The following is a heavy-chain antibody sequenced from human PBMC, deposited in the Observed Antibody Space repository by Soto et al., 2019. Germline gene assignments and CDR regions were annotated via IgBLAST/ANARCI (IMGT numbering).Heavy chain of an antibody. CDR2: INPNNGDT. D-gene: IGHD2-15*01. V-gene: IGHV1-2*02. Sequence: QVQLVQSGPEVKKPGASVRVSCKASGYTFTGYYLHWVRQAPGQGLEWMGWINPNNGDTNYAQNFQGRVTMTRDTSISTAYMELSGLRSDDTAVYYCARVHTYYYYSGSFDYWGQGTLVTVSS. J-gene: IGHJ4*02. CDR1: GYTFTGYY. CDR3: ARVHTYYYYSGSFDY.